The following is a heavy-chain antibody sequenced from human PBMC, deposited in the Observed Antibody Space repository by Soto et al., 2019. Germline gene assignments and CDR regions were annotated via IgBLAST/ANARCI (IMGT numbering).Heavy chain of an antibody. CDR2: IYSGGST. CDR3: ARRYHFGSGSYLYYFDY. D-gene: IGHD3-10*01. V-gene: IGHV3-53*01. J-gene: IGHJ4*02. Sequence: GGSLRLSCAASGFTVSSNYMSWVRQAPGKGLEWVSVIYSGGSTYYGDSVKGRFTISRDNSKNTLFLQLNSLRAEDTAVYYCARRYHFGSGSYLYYFDYWGQGGLVTVSS. CDR1: GFTVSSNY.